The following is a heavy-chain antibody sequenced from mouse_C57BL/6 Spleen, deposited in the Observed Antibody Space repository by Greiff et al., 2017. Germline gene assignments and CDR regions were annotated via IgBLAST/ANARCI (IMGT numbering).Heavy chain of an antibody. D-gene: IGHD1-1*01. CDR1: GYTFTSYW. V-gene: IGHV1-55*01. CDR2: IYPGSGST. CDR3: QKGFYYYGSRDWYFDV. J-gene: IGHJ1*03. Sequence: QVQLQQSGAELVKPGASVKMSCKASGYTFTSYWITWVKQRPGQGLEWIGDIYPGSGSTNYNEKFKSKATLTVDTSSSTAYMQLSSLTSEDSAVYYCQKGFYYYGSRDWYFDVWGTGTTVTVSS.